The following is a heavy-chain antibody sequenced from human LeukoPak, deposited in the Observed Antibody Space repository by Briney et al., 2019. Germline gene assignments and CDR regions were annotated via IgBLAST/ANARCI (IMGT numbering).Heavy chain of an antibody. J-gene: IGHJ5*02. CDR1: GGSISSYY. CDR3: ARVQDYYGSGSNWFDP. D-gene: IGHD3-10*01. CDR2: IYYSGST. Sequence: PSETLSLTCTVSGGSISSYYWSWIRQPPGKGLEWVGYIYYSGSTNYNPSLKSRVTISVDTSKNQFSLKLSSVTAADTAVYYCARVQDYYGSGSNWFDPWGQGTLVTVSS. V-gene: IGHV4-59*01.